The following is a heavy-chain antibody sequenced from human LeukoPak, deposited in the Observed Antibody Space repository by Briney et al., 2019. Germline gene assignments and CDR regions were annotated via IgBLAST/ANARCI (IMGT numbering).Heavy chain of an antibody. J-gene: IGHJ6*03. D-gene: IGHD3-10*01. CDR2: INPSGGST. V-gene: IGHV1-46*01. CDR3: ARAERRYGSVDYYYMDV. Sequence: ASVKVSCKTSGYTFTNNAINWVRQAPGQGLEWMGIINPSGGSTSYAQKFQGRVTMTRDTSTSTVYMELSSLRSEDTAVYYCARAERRYGSVDYYYMDVWGKGTTVTISS. CDR1: GYTFTNNA.